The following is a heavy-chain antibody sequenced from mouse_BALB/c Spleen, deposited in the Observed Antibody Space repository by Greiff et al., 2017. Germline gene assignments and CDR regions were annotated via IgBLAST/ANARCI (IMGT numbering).Heavy chain of an antibody. V-gene: IGHV3-2*02. CDR2: ISYSGST. J-gene: IGHJ4*01. CDR1: GYSITSDYA. CDR3: ARTFGAMDY. Sequence: DVKLEESGPGLVKPSQSLSLTCTVTGYSITSDYAWNWIRQFPGNKLEWMGYISYSGSTSYNPSLKSRISITRDTSKNQFFLQLNSVTTEDTATYYCARTFGAMDYWGQGTSVTVSS.